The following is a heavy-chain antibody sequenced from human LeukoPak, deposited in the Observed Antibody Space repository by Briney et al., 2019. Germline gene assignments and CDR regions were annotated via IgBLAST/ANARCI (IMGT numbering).Heavy chain of an antibody. D-gene: IGHD6-19*01. CDR1: GFTFSSYA. V-gene: IGHV3-23*01. Sequence: GGSLRLSCAASGFTFSSYAMSWVRQAPGKGLEWVSAIIGSGGTTYYADSVKGRFTISTDNSKNTLYLQMRSLRAEDTSVYYGAKRSAVAGTLWIDYWGQGTLVTVSS. CDR3: AKRSAVAGTLWIDY. J-gene: IGHJ4*02. CDR2: IIGSGGTT.